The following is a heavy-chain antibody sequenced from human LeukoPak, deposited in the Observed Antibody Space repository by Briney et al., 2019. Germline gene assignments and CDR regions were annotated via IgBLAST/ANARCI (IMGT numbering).Heavy chain of an antibody. Sequence: GASVKVSCKASGYTFTSYGISWVRQAPGQGLEWMGWISAYNGNTNYAQKLQGRVTMTTDTSTSTAYMELRSLRSDDTAVYYCAREDIVVVPAAIPPHYYYYYMDVWGKGTTVTVSS. D-gene: IGHD2-2*02. CDR1: GYTFTSYG. CDR3: AREDIVVVPAAIPPHYYYYYMDV. CDR2: ISAYNGNT. J-gene: IGHJ6*03. V-gene: IGHV1-18*01.